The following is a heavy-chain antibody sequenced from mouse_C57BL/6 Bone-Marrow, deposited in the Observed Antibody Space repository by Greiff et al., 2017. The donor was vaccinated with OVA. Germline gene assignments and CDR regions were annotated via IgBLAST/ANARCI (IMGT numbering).Heavy chain of an antibody. CDR2: IHPNSGST. CDR1: GYTFTSYW. J-gene: IGHJ2*01. Sequence: QVHVKQSGAELVKPGASVKLSCKASGYTFTSYWMHWVKQRPGQGLEWIGMIHPNSGSTNYNEKFKSKATLTVDKSSSTAYMQLRSLTSEDSAVYYCARPLPHYFDYWGQGTTLTVSS. CDR3: ARPLPHYFDY. V-gene: IGHV1-64*01. D-gene: IGHD5-1*01.